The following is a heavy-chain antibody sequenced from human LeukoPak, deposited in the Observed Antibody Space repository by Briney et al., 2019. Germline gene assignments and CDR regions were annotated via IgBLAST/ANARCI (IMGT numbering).Heavy chain of an antibody. CDR2: IKQDGSEK. CDR1: GFTFSSYW. CDR3: ASLAARDERRRPKKYYFDY. J-gene: IGHJ4*02. V-gene: IGHV3-7*01. D-gene: IGHD6-6*01. Sequence: EAGGSLRLSCAASGFTFSSYWMSWVLQAPGKGLEWVANIKQDGSEKYYVDSVKGRFTISRDNAKNSLYLQMNSLRAEDTAVYYCASLAARDERRRPKKYYFDYWGQGTLVTVSS.